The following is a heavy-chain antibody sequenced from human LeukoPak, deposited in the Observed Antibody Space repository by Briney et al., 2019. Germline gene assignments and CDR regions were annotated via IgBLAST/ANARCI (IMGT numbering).Heavy chain of an antibody. CDR2: IYYSGST. CDR1: GGSISSSSYY. V-gene: IGHV4-39*01. Sequence: SGTLSLTCSVSGGSISSSSYYWGWIRQPPGKGLEWIGSIYYSGSTYHNPSLKSRVTISVDTSKNQFSPKLASVTAADTAVYYCARQPYYYDSSGYRYWVFDYWGQGTLVTVSS. J-gene: IGHJ4*02. CDR3: ARQPYYYDSSGYRYWVFDY. D-gene: IGHD3-22*01.